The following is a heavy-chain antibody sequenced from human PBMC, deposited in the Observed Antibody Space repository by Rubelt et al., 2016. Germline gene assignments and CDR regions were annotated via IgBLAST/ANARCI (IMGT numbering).Heavy chain of an antibody. CDR2: MNPNSGNT. CDR3: ARAESDYSGRMDV. J-gene: IGHJ6*02. V-gene: IGHV1-8*01. D-gene: IGHD4-17*01. Sequence: GWMNPNSGNTGYAQKFQGKVTMTRNTSISTAYMELSGLRSEDTAVYYCARAESDYSGRMDVWGQGTTVTVSS.